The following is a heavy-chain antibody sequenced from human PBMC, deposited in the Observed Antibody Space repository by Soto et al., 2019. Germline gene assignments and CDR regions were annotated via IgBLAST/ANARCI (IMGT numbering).Heavy chain of an antibody. CDR1: GGSFSGYY. D-gene: IGHD3-10*01. Sequence: SETLSLTCAVYGGSFSGYYWSWIRQPPGKGLEWIGEINHSGSTNYNPSLKSRVTISVDTTKNKFSLKLSSVTAADPAVYYCARYQEIRYGSGSYYYYYGMDVWGQGTTVTVSS. V-gene: IGHV4-34*01. CDR2: INHSGST. CDR3: ARYQEIRYGSGSYYYYYGMDV. J-gene: IGHJ6*02.